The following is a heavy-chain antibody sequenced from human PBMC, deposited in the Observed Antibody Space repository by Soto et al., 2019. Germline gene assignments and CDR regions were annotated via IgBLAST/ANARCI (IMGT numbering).Heavy chain of an antibody. D-gene: IGHD2-21*02. CDR3: ARDHLILTAHDLFYGSDV. J-gene: IGHJ6*02. V-gene: IGHV3-7*03. CDR1: GFTLSMYS. CDR2: IPQDGSDG. Sequence: PGGSLRLSCEVSGFTLSMYSMTWVRQAPGKGLEWVAKIPQDGSDGHYLDSVKGRFTISRDNAKNSVYLQMNSLRADDTAVYYCARDHLILTAHDLFYGSDVWGQGAKVPVYS.